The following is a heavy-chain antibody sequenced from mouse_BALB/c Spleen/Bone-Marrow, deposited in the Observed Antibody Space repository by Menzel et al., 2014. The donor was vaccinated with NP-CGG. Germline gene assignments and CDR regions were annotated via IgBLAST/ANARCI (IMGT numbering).Heavy chain of an antibody. J-gene: IGHJ3*01. Sequence: EVQVVESGGGLVQPGGSLRLSCATSGFTFTDYYMSWVRQPPGKALEWLGFIRNKANGYTTEYSASVKGWFTISRDNSQSILYLQMNTLRAEDSATYYCARDVGNYVRFAYWGQGTLVTVSA. D-gene: IGHD2-1*01. V-gene: IGHV7-3*02. CDR2: IRNKANGYTT. CDR3: ARDVGNYVRFAY. CDR1: GFTFTDYY.